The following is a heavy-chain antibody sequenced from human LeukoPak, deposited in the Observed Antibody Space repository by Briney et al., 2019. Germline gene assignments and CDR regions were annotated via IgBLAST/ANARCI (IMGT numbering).Heavy chain of an antibody. J-gene: IGHJ3*01. V-gene: IGHV3-7*01. Sequence: PGGSLRLSCAASGFTVSSNYMSWVRQAPGKVLEWVANIKQDGSEKYYVDSVKGRFTISRDNAKNSLFLQMNSLRAEDTAVYYCSRVHADYYDSSGYFVLDAFDVWGQGTMVTVSS. CDR3: SRVHADYYDSSGYFVLDAFDV. CDR1: GFTVSSNY. CDR2: IKQDGSEK. D-gene: IGHD3-22*01.